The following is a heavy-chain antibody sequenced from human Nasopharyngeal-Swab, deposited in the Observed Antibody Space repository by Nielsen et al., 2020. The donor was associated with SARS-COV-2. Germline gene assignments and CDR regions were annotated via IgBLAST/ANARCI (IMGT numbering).Heavy chain of an antibody. Sequence: GGSLRLSCTASGFTFGDYAMSWVRQAPGKGLEWVGFIRSKAYGGTTEYAASVKGRFTISRDDSKSIAYLQMNSLKTEDIAVYYCTRAGYDFWALEYYYYYYMDVWGKGTTVTVSS. CDR3: TRAGYDFWALEYYYYYYMDV. V-gene: IGHV3-49*04. CDR2: IRSKAYGGTT. J-gene: IGHJ6*03. D-gene: IGHD3-3*01. CDR1: GFTFGDYA.